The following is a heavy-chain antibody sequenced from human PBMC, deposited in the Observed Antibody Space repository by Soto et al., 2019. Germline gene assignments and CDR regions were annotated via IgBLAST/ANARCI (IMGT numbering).Heavy chain of an antibody. CDR2: IYYSGST. Sequence: PSETLSLTCTVSGGSISSGGYYWSWIRQHPGKGLEWIGYIYYSGSTNYSPSLKSRVTIAIDTSKNQFSLKLNSVTAADTAVYYCAKGNGWYYYWGQGTLVTVSS. J-gene: IGHJ4*01. CDR1: GGSISSGGYY. CDR3: AKGNGWYYY. V-gene: IGHV4-61*08. D-gene: IGHD6-19*01.